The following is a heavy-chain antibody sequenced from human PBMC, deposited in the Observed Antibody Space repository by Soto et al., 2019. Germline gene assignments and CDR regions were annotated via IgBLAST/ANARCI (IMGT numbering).Heavy chain of an antibody. J-gene: IGHJ6*02. D-gene: IGHD3-10*01. Sequence: QVQLVQSGAEVKKPGASVKVSCKASGYTFTKYEINWVRQVPGQGLEWMGWMSRSNGNTGYVDQFRGRVTMTSNTTMNTAYMELRCVSSEDSYLSSGAGVGCRLVGGHGMDAWGQGTTVTVSS. CDR2: MSRSNGNT. CDR1: GYTFTKYE. V-gene: IGHV1-8*01. CDR3: AGVGCRLVGGHGMDA.